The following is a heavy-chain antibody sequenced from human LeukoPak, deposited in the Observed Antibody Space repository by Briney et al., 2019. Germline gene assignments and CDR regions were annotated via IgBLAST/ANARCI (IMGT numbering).Heavy chain of an antibody. CDR3: ARDRDPGYNDSSGYRRVNAFDI. Sequence: PGGSLRLSCAASGFTFSLYTMHWVRQAPGKGLEWVAVISYDGSDKYYADSVKGRFTISRDNAKNSLYLQMNSLRAEDTAVYYCARDRDPGYNDSSGYRRVNAFDIWGQGTMVTVSS. V-gene: IGHV3-30*04. CDR2: ISYDGSDK. D-gene: IGHD3-22*01. CDR1: GFTFSLYT. J-gene: IGHJ3*02.